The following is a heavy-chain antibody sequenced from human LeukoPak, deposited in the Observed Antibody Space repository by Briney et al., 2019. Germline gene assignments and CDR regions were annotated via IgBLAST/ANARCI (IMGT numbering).Heavy chain of an antibody. J-gene: IGHJ4*02. D-gene: IGHD3-10*01. Sequence: ASVKVSCKASGYTFAGYYMHWVRQAPGQGLEWMGGIIPIFGTANYAQKFQGRVTITADESTSTAYMELSSLRSEDTAVYYCAREYYGSGSYYDYYFDYWGQGTLVTVSS. CDR1: GYTFAGYY. CDR3: AREYYGSGSYYDYYFDY. V-gene: IGHV1-69*13. CDR2: IIPIFGTA.